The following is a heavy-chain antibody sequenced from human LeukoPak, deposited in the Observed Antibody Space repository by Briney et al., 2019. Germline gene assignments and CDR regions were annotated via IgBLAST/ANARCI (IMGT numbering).Heavy chain of an antibody. V-gene: IGHV1-69*13. D-gene: IGHD3-10*01. CDR2: IIPIFGAA. CDR3: ARERTYYGSGKSRTGFYDALDI. CDR1: GGTFSSYA. Sequence: GASVKVSCKASGGTFSSYAISWVRQAPGQGLEWMGGIIPIFGAANYAQKFQGRVTITADESTSTAYMELSSLRSEDTAVYYCARERTYYGSGKSRTGFYDALDIWGQGTMVTVSS. J-gene: IGHJ3*02.